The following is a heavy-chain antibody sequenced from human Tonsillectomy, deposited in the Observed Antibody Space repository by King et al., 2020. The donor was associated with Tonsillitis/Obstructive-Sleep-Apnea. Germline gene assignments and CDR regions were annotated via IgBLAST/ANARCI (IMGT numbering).Heavy chain of an antibody. J-gene: IGHJ4*02. CDR3: AGYGSSWNIKYLDY. Sequence: VQLVESGGGLVQPGGSLRLSCAASGFTFSSYWMSWVRQAPGKGLEWVANIKQDGSEKYYVDSVKGRFTISRDNAKNSLYLQMNSLRAEDTALYYCAGYGSSWNIKYLDYGGQGPLAPVSS. CDR2: IKQDGSEK. CDR1: GFTFSSYW. D-gene: IGHD6-13*01. V-gene: IGHV3-7*04.